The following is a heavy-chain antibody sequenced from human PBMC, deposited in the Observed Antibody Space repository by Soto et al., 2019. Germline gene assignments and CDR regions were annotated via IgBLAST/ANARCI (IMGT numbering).Heavy chain of an antibody. Sequence: ASVKVYCKASGYTFTSYGISWVRQAPGQGLEWMGWISAYNGNTNYAQKFQGRVTMTRNTSISTAYMELSSLRSEDTAVYYCAREGVRGMDVWGQGTTVTVSS. J-gene: IGHJ6*02. CDR3: AREGVRGMDV. D-gene: IGHD3-16*01. CDR1: GYTFTSYG. CDR2: ISAYNGNT. V-gene: IGHV1-18*01.